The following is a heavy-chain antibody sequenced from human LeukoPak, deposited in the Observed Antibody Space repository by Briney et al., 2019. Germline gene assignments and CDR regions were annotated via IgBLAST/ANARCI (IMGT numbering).Heavy chain of an antibody. D-gene: IGHD5-18*01. CDR2: VWSGGSRN. CDR1: ELTLNTYA. CDR3: AKDLYDSYGSRFDY. V-gene: IGHV3-33*06. Sequence: GGSLRLSCAASELTLNTYAMHWVRQAPGKGLEWVAIVWSGGSRNTYADSVKGRFTISRDNSKNTLYLQMNSLRAEDTAAYYCAKDLYDSYGSRFDYWGQGTLVTVSS. J-gene: IGHJ4*02.